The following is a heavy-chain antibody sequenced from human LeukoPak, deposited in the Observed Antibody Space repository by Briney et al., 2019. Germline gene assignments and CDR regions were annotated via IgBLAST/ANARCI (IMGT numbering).Heavy chain of an antibody. Sequence: SETLSLTCSVSGGPISSSYWNWIRQPPGKGLEWIGFIHYNGNTNYNPSLKSRVTISLGTSKNQFSLKMRSVIAADTAVYYCARVAGSSGWYNEALDIWGQGTTVTVSS. CDR2: IHYNGNT. CDR1: GGPISSSY. J-gene: IGHJ3*02. CDR3: ARVAGSSGWYNEALDI. V-gene: IGHV4-59*01. D-gene: IGHD6-19*01.